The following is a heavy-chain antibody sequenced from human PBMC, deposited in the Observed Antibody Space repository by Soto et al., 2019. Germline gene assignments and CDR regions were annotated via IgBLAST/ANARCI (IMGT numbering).Heavy chain of an antibody. CDR1: GYTFTDYY. CDR2: INPDSGGT. Sequence: GASVKVSCKASGYTFTDYYIHWVRQAPGQGLEWVGWINPDSGGTNLAQRFQGRVTMTRDTSTSTVYMELSSLRSEDTAVYYCARDKLRYFDWPDLWGRGTLVTVSS. J-gene: IGHJ2*01. D-gene: IGHD3-9*01. CDR3: ARDKLRYFDWPDL. V-gene: IGHV1-2*02.